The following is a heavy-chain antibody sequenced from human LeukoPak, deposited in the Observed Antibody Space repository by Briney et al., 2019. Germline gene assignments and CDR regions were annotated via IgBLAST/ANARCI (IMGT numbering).Heavy chain of an antibody. Sequence: PGGSLRLSWAASGXTFSSYWVSWVRQAPGKGLEWLANIKQDGSEKYYVDSVKGRFTISRDTPKNSLYLQMSSLRAEDTAVYYCARYSGNYRAFDIWGQGTMVTVSS. CDR2: IKQDGSEK. CDR3: ARYSGNYRAFDI. CDR1: GXTFSSYW. J-gene: IGHJ3*02. V-gene: IGHV3-7*05. D-gene: IGHD1-26*01.